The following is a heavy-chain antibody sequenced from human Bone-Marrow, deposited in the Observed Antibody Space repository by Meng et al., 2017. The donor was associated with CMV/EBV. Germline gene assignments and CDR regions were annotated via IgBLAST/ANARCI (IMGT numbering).Heavy chain of an antibody. Sequence: SVKVSCKASGFTFSNSAVQWARQARGQRLEWIGWIVVGSGNTNYAQKFQERVTITRDMSTSTAYMELSSLRSEDTAVYYCAADSRFWSGYYHAFDIWGQGTMVTVSS. V-gene: IGHV1-58*01. CDR3: AADSRFWSGYYHAFDI. J-gene: IGHJ3*02. CDR1: GFTFSNSA. CDR2: IVVGSGNT. D-gene: IGHD3-3*01.